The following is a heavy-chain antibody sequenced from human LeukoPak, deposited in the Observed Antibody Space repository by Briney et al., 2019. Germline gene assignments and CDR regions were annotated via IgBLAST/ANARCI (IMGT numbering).Heavy chain of an antibody. CDR2: IYSGGST. Sequence: GGSLRLSCAASGLTVSSNYMSWVRQAPGKGLEWVSVIYSGGSTYYADSVKGRFTISRDNSKNTLYLQMNSLRPADTAVYYCVGIRYFDWSSSEIWGQGTLVSVSS. V-gene: IGHV3-53*05. CDR3: VGIRYFDWSSSEI. D-gene: IGHD3-9*01. J-gene: IGHJ4*02. CDR1: GLTVSSNY.